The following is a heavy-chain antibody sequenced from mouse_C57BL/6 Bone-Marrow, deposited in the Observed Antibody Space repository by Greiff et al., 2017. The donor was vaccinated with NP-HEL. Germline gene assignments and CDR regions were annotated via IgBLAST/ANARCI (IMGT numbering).Heavy chain of an antibody. J-gene: IGHJ2*01. CDR2: INPYNGGT. CDR3: ARQGPYYFDY. Sequence: EVQLQQSGPVLVKPGASVKMSCKASGYTFTDYYMNWVKQSHGKSLEWIGVINPYNGGTSYNQKFKGKATLTVDKSSSTAYMELNSLTSEDSAVYYCARQGPYYFDYWGRGTTLTVSS. CDR1: GYTFTDYY. V-gene: IGHV1-19*01.